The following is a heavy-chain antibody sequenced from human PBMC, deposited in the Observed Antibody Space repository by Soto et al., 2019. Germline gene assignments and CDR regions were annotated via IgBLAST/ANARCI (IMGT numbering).Heavy chain of an antibody. CDR2: NNHRVTP. V-gene: IGHV4-34*02. CDR1: GDSFIGYY. J-gene: IGHJ5*02. D-gene: IGHD5-12*01. Sequence: QVHLQQWGAGLLKPSETLSLTCAVYGDSFIGYYWTWIRQPPGKGLEWIGENNHRVTPNYNPSLKTRVTKSADTSNKQFALNFSAVAAADTSVYYCARTDIVTTNCFDPWGQGTLVTVSS. CDR3: ARTDIVTTNCFDP.